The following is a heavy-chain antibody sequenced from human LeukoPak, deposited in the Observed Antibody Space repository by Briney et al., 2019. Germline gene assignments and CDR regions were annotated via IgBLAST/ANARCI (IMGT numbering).Heavy chain of an antibody. V-gene: IGHV3-74*01. J-gene: IGHJ4*02. CDR2: INSDGSST. CDR3: AGESGQPDY. CDR1: GFTFRSYW. D-gene: IGHD5-12*01. Sequence: GGSLRLSCAASGFTFRSYWMHWVRQAPGKGLVWVSRINSDGSSTIYADSVKGRFTISRDNAKNTLYLQMNSLRAEDTAVYYCAGESGQPDYWGQGTLVTVSS.